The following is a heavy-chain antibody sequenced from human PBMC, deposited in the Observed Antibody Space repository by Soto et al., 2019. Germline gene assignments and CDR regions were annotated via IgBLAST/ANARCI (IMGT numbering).Heavy chain of an antibody. CDR3: ARDSIAARRVYGMDV. CDR2: INPNSGGT. V-gene: IGHV1-2*04. J-gene: IGHJ6*02. Sequence: ASVKVSCKASGYTFTGYYMHWVRQAPGQGLEWMGWINPNSGGTNYAQKFQGWVTMTRDTSISTAYMELSRLRSGDTAVYYCARDSIAARRVYGMDVWGQGTTVTVSS. CDR1: GYTFTGYY. D-gene: IGHD6-6*01.